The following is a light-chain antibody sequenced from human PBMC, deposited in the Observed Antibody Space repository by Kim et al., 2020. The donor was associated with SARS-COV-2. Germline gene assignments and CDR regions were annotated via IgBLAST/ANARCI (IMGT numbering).Light chain of an antibody. J-gene: IGKJ1*01. CDR3: QQSYSTPRA. CDR2: AAS. V-gene: IGKV1-39*01. Sequence: ASVGDRVTITCRASQSISSYLNWYQQKPGKAPKLLIYAASSLQSGVPSRFSGSGSGTDFTLTISSLQPEDFATYYCQQSYSTPRAFGQGTKVDIK. CDR1: QSISSY.